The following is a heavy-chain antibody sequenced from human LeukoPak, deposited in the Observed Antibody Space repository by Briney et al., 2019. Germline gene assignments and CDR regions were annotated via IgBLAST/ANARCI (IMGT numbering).Heavy chain of an antibody. D-gene: IGHD2-2*01. Sequence: GGSLRLSCAASGFTFSDYYMSWIRQAPGKGLEWVSYISSSGSTIYYADSVKGRFTISRDNAKNSLYLQMNSLRAEDTAVYYCARDYSSTSRNAFHIWGQGTMVTVSS. CDR1: GFTFSDYY. J-gene: IGHJ3*02. CDR3: ARDYSSTSRNAFHI. CDR2: ISSSGSTI. V-gene: IGHV3-11*01.